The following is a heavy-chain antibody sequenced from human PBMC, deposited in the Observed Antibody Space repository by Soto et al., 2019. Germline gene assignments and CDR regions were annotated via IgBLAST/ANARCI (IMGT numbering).Heavy chain of an antibody. Sequence: ASVKVSCKATGYAFIDHFIPWLRRAPGQGLEWMGWINPNSGGTNYAQKFQGRVTMTRDTSISTAYMELSRLRSDDTAVYYCARDQDVNYYYYGMDVWGQGTTVTVSS. J-gene: IGHJ6*02. V-gene: IGHV1-2*02. CDR2: INPNSGGT. D-gene: IGHD3-16*01. CDR3: ARDQDVNYYYYGMDV. CDR1: GYAFIDHF.